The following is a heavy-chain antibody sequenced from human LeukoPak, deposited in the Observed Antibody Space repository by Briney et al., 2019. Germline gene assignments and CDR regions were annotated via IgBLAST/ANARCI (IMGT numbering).Heavy chain of an antibody. V-gene: IGHV1-8*03. CDR2: MNPNSGNT. CDR1: GYTFTSYD. CDR3: ARDGGYSSGWRWSLAVAFDI. D-gene: IGHD6-19*01. J-gene: IGHJ3*02. Sequence: GASVKVSCKASGYTFTSYDINWVRQATGQGLEWMGWMNPNSGNTGYAQKFQGRVTITRNTSISTAYMELSSLRSEDTAVYYCARDGGYSSGWRWSLAVAFDIWGQGTMVTVSS.